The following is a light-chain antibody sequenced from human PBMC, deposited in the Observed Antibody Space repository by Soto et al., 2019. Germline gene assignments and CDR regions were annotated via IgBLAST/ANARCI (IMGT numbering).Light chain of an antibody. CDR3: QQYNKWTLT. V-gene: IGKV3-15*01. J-gene: IGKJ4*01. Sequence: EIVMTQSPATLSVSPGERATLSCRASQSVSSDLVWYQQKAGEAPRLLIYDTSTRATGIPARLSGSGSGTEFTLTISGMKYEDSEVYQCQQYNKWTLTFGGGTKVDI. CDR1: QSVSSD. CDR2: DTS.